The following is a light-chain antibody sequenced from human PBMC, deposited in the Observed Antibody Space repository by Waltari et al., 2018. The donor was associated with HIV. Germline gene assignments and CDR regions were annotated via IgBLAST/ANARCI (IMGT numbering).Light chain of an antibody. CDR2: DVS. CDR1: SRDVGGYAY. Sequence: QSALTQPASVSGSPGQSITISCTGTSRDVGGYAYVSWYQQDPGKAPKVIIYDVSKRPSGVSNRFSGSKSGNPASLTISGLQAEDEADYYCSSYTTGSTLVFGGGTTVTVL. J-gene: IGLJ3*02. CDR3: SSYTTGSTLV. V-gene: IGLV2-14*01.